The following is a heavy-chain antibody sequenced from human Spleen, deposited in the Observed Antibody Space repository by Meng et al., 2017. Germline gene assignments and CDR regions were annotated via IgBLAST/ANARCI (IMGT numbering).Heavy chain of an antibody. J-gene: IGHJ4*02. D-gene: IGHD3-22*01. V-gene: IGHV7-4-1*02. Sequence: QVQLVQSGSELKKPGASVKVSCKASGYTFTTYTMHWVRQAPGQGLEWLGLINTNTGNPTYAPGFTGRFVFSLDTSISTAYLQISGLRAEDTAMYYCARTKEYYDSSFDLWGQGTLVTVFS. CDR3: ARTKEYYDSSFDL. CDR1: GYTFTTYT. CDR2: INTNTGNP.